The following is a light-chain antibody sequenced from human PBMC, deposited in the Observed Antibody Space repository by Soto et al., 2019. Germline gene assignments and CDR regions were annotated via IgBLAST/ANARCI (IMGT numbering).Light chain of an antibody. Sequence: EIVLTQSPATLSLSPGERATLSCRASQSVSSYLAWYQQKPGQAPRLLIYDASNRATGIPARFSGSGSGTDFTLTISSLEPEDFAVYYCPQRGNWPPTFGQGTKVEIK. CDR1: QSVSSY. CDR3: PQRGNWPPT. J-gene: IGKJ1*01. CDR2: DAS. V-gene: IGKV3-11*01.